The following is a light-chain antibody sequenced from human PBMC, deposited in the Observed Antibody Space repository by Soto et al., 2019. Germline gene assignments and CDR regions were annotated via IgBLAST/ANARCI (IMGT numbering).Light chain of an antibody. J-gene: IGLJ3*02. CDR2: KNN. CDR3: AVWDDTLSGVV. Sequence: VVTQPPSASGTPGQRVTISCSGSSSNIGSNYVYWYQHLPGTAPKVLIYKNNHRPSGVPDRFSGSKSDTSASLAISGLRSEDEAHYYCAVWDDTLSGVVFGGGTKLTVL. V-gene: IGLV1-47*01. CDR1: SSNIGSNY.